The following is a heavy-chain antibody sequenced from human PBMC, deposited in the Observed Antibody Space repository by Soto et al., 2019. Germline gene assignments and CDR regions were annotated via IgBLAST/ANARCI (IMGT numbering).Heavy chain of an antibody. J-gene: IGHJ4*02. D-gene: IGHD2-2*01. Sequence: GGSLRLSXTVSGFAFNNYGINWVSQAPGKGLEWVSSISKSDYTYYSDSVKGRFTISRDNAKNSVSLQRNTLRVEDTAVYYCAREDSIIIPAVSDFWGQGTLVTVSS. CDR3: AREDSIIIPAVSDF. CDR1: GFAFNNYG. CDR2: ISKSDYT. V-gene: IGHV3-21*01.